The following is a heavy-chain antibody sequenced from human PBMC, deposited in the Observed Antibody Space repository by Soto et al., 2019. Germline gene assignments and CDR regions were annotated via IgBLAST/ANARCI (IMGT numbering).Heavy chain of an antibody. CDR2: INVHRGGT. V-gene: IGHV1-2*04. Sequence: QVQLVQSGAEVKKPGASVKVSCKASGYTFTGNYMHWVRQAPGQGFEGIGWINVHRGGTKYAQQFQGWVTMTRDTSIRAAYMELSRLRSDETAVYYCARGDTVSLYHQLEYWGQGPLVTCSS. D-gene: IGHD3-16*02. CDR1: GYTFTGNY. J-gene: IGHJ4*02. CDR3: ARGDTVSLYHQLEY.